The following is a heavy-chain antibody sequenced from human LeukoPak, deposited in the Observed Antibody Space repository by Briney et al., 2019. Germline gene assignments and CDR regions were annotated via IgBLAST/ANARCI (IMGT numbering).Heavy chain of an antibody. CDR2: GSANGSGT. V-gene: IGHV3-64D*06. J-gene: IGHJ4*02. CDR1: GFTFSRHA. D-gene: IGHD7-27*01. CDR3: VKDLSEIGHQTHWMGTLDF. Sequence: GGSLRLSCSASGFTFSRHAMHWVRQAPGKGLEYVSGGSANGSGTKYAASVRGRFIISRDNSKNTLYLQMSSLRPEDTAMYYCVKDLSEIGHQTHWMGTLDFWGRGTQVTVSS.